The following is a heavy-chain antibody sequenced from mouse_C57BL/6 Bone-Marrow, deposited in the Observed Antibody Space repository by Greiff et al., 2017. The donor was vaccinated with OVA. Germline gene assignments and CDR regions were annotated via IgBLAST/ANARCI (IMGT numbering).Heavy chain of an antibody. Sequence: VQLVESGAELVRPGASVTLSCKASGYTFTDYEMHWVKQTPVHGLEWIGAIDPETGGTAYNQKFKGKAILTADKSSSTAYMVLRSLTSEDAAVYYCTRFGWAMDYWGQGTSVTVSS. V-gene: IGHV1-15*01. J-gene: IGHJ4*01. CDR2: IDPETGGT. CDR3: TRFGWAMDY. D-gene: IGHD3-3*01. CDR1: GYTFTDYE.